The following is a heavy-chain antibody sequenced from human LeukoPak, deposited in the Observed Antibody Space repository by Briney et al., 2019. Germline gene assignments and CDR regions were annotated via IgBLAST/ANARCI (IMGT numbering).Heavy chain of an antibody. CDR2: LYSAGAT. Sequence: PGGSLRLSCAASGFIVSNNYMSWVRQAPGKGLEWVSILYSAGATHYADSVRGRFTIARDISRNTVFLQMNSLRAEDTAVYYCASGGLGARKYYSDPFHYWGQGTLVTVSS. V-gene: IGHV3-53*01. J-gene: IGHJ4*02. D-gene: IGHD3-16*01. CDR1: GFIVSNNY. CDR3: ASGGLGARKYYSDPFHY.